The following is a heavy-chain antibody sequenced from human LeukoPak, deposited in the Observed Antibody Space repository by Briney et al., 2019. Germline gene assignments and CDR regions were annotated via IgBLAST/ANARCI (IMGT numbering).Heavy chain of an antibody. J-gene: IGHJ4*02. V-gene: IGHV3-30-3*01. CDR2: ISYDGSNK. D-gene: IGHD1-26*01. CDR3: ARVGANDY. CDR1: GFTFSSYE. Sequence: TGGSLRLSCAASGFTFSSYEMNWVRQAPGKGLEWVAVISYDGSNKYYADSVKGRFTISRDNSKNTLYLQMNSLRAEDTAVYYCARVGANDYWGQGTLVTVSS.